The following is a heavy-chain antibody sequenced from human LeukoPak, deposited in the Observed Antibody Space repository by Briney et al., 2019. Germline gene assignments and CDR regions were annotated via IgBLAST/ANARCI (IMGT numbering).Heavy chain of an antibody. Sequence: PGGSLRLSCAASGFTFSSYAMSWVRQAPGNGLEWVSAISASGAGTYYADSVKGRFTISKDNSKDTLYLQMNSLRAEDTAVYYCAKQSYSSGGFDYWGQGTLVTVSS. V-gene: IGHV3-23*01. CDR1: GFTFSSYA. CDR3: AKQSYSSGGFDY. J-gene: IGHJ4*02. CDR2: ISASGAGT. D-gene: IGHD3-10*01.